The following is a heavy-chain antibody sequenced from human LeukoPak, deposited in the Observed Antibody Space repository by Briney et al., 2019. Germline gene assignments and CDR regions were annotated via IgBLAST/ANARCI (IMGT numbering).Heavy chain of an antibody. CDR3: AREVLGDFDY. CDR2: IYYSGST. V-gene: IGHV4-59*01. CDR1: GRSISSYY. D-gene: IGHD3-10*01. J-gene: IGHJ4*02. Sequence: SETLSLTCTVSGRSISSYYWSWIRQPPGKGLEWIGYIYYSGSTNYNPSLKSRVTISVDTSKNQFSLKLSSVTAADTAVYYCAREVLGDFDYWGQGTLVTVSS.